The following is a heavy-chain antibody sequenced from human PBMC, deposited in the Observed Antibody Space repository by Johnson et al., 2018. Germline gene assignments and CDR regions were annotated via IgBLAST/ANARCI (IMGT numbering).Heavy chain of an antibody. Sequence: QVQLVQSGGGVVQPGRTLSLSCAASGFTFSSYGMHWVRQVPGKGLEWVAVISYDGSNKYYADSVKGRFTISSDNSKNTRYLQMNSLTAEDTAVDYGARAYCSSTGCYRYGMYVWGQGTTVTVSS. CDR3: ARAYCSSTGCYRYGMYV. D-gene: IGHD2-2*02. J-gene: IGHJ6*02. CDR1: GFTFSSYG. CDR2: ISYDGSNK. V-gene: IGHV3-30*03.